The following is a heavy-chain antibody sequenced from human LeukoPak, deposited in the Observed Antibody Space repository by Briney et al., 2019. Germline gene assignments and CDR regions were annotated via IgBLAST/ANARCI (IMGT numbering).Heavy chain of an antibody. J-gene: IGHJ6*03. Sequence: GGTLRLSCAAFGFTFSSYGMSWVRQAPGKGLEWVSSISDSGSSTYYADSVKGRFTISRDNSKNTLYLQINSLRAEDTAVYYCAKGGAVSSKSIIMVRGTRRYYYNMDVWGKGTTVTVSS. D-gene: IGHD3-10*01. CDR3: AKGGAVSSKSIIMVRGTRRYYYNMDV. CDR1: GFTFSSYG. CDR2: ISDSGSST. V-gene: IGHV3-23*01.